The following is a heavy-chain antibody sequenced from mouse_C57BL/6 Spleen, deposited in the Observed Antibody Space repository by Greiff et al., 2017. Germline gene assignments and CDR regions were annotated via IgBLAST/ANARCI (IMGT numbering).Heavy chain of an antibody. CDR1: GFNIKDDY. V-gene: IGHV14-4*01. Sequence: EVQLQQSGAELVRPGASVKLSCTASGFNIKDDYMHWVKQRPEQGLEWIGWIDPENGDTEYASKFQGKATITADTSSNTAYLQLSSLTSEDTAVYYCTTSYYYGSSPDWYFDVWGTGTTVTVSS. CDR3: TTSYYYGSSPDWYFDV. J-gene: IGHJ1*03. CDR2: IDPENGDT. D-gene: IGHD1-1*01.